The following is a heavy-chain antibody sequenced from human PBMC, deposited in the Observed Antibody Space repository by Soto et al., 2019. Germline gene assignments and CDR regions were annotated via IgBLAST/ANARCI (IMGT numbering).Heavy chain of an antibody. V-gene: IGHV1-18*01. CDR2: ISAYNGNT. D-gene: IGHD7-27*01. CDR1: GYTFTSYG. Sequence: QVQLVQSGAEVKKPGASVKVSCKASGYTFTSYGISWVRQAPGQGLEWMGWISAYNGNTNYAQKLQGRVTMTTDTSTSTAYMELRSLRSDDTAVYYCARVWGPGTHPSPTYYFDYWGQGTLVTVSS. CDR3: ARVWGPGTHPSPTYYFDY. J-gene: IGHJ4*02.